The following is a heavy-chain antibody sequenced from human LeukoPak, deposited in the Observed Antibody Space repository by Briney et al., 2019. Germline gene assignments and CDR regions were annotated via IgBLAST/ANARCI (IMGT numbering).Heavy chain of an antibody. V-gene: IGHV3-30*01. CDR3: ARGIRYSSSSGRNY. D-gene: IGHD6-6*01. CDR2: ISYDGSNK. CDR1: GFTFSSYA. J-gene: IGHJ4*02. Sequence: GGSLRLSCAASGFTFSSYAMHWVRQAPGKGLEWVAVISYDGSNKYYADSVKGRFTISRDNSKNTLYLQMNSLRAEDTAVYYCARGIRYSSSSGRNYWGQGTLVTVSS.